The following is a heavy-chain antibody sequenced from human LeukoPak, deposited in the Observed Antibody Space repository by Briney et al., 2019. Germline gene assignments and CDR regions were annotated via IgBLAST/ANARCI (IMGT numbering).Heavy chain of an antibody. CDR1: GYTFTGHY. V-gene: IGHV1-2*02. Sequence: ASVKVSCKASGYTFTGHYMHWVRQAPGQGLEWMGWINPISGGTNYAQKFQGRVTMTRDTSISTAYMELSRLRYDDTAAYYCARGGGTVFGVLNDWGQGTLVSVSS. D-gene: IGHD3-3*01. J-gene: IGHJ4*02. CDR2: INPISGGT. CDR3: ARGGGTVFGVLND.